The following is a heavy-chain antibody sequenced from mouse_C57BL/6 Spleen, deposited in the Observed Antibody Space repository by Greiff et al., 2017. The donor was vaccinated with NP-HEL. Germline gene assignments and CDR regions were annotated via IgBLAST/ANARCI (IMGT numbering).Heavy chain of an antibody. Sequence: QVQLQQSGPGLVAPSQSLSITCTVSGFSLTSYGVHWVRQPPGKGLEWLVVIWSDGSTTYNSALKSRLSISKDNSKSQVFLKMNSLQTDDTAMYYCARHNDYDGWYFDVWGTGTTVTVSS. CDR1: GFSLTSYG. J-gene: IGHJ1*03. D-gene: IGHD2-4*01. V-gene: IGHV2-6-1*01. CDR3: ARHNDYDGWYFDV. CDR2: IWSDGST.